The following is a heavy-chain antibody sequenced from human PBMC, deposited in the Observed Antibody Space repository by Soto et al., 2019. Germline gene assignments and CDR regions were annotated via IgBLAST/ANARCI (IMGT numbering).Heavy chain of an antibody. J-gene: IGHJ5*02. D-gene: IGHD3-3*01. CDR2: IYSGGST. Sequence: GGSLRLSCAASGFTVSRNYMSWVRQAPGKGREWVSVIYSGGSTYYADSVKGRFTISRDNSKNTLYLQMNSLRAEDTAVYYCARDPSYDFWSGYYPFDPWGQGTLVTVSS. V-gene: IGHV3-66*01. CDR1: GFTVSRNY. CDR3: ARDPSYDFWSGYYPFDP.